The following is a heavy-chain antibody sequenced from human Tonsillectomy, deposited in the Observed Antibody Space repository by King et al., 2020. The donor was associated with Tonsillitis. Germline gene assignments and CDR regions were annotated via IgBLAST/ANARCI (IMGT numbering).Heavy chain of an antibody. D-gene: IGHD1-7*01. Sequence: VQLQESGPGLVKPSETLSLTCTGSGGSISSYYWSWMLQPPGKWLEWVGHSYYSGGTNYNPSLKSRVPLTVDTSKNPFSRKLSSVTAADTAVYYCARDKYNWNSNYYYYYMDVWGKGTTVTVSS. CDR3: ARDKYNWNSNYYYYYMDV. CDR2: SYYSGGT. CDR1: GGSISSYY. J-gene: IGHJ6*03. V-gene: IGHV4-59*12.